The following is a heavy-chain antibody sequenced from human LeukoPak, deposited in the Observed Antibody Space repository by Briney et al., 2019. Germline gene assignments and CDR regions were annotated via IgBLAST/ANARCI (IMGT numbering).Heavy chain of an antibody. D-gene: IGHD3-3*01. V-gene: IGHV3-74*01. J-gene: IGHJ4*02. CDR3: ALYYDFWSGYDY. CDR1: GFTFSSYW. Sequence: GGSLRLSCAASGFTFSSYWMHWVRQAPGKGLVWVSRINNDGSSTSYADSVKGRFTISRDNAKNTLYLQMNSLRAEDTAVYYCALYYDFWSGYDYWGQGTLVTVSS. CDR2: INNDGSST.